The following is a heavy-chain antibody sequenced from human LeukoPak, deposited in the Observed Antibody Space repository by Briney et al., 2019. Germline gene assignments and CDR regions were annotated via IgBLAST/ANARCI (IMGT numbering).Heavy chain of an antibody. D-gene: IGHD6-6*01. J-gene: IGHJ4*02. CDR1: GFAVSSNY. V-gene: IGHV3-53*01. Sequence: GGSLRLSCAASGFAVSSNYMSWVRQAPGKGLGWVSVIYSGGSTYYSDSVQGRFTISRDTSKNTLYLQMNSLRAEDTAVYHCARSYSSSSGGLYYFDYWGQGTLVTVSS. CDR2: IYSGGST. CDR3: ARSYSSSSGGLYYFDY.